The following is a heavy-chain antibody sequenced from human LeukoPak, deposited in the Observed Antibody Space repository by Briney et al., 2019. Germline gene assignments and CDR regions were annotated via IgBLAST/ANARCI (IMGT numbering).Heavy chain of an antibody. CDR2: ISAYNGNT. D-gene: IGHD4-17*01. Sequence: ASATVSCKASGYTFTSYGISWVRQAPGQGLEWMGWISAYNGNTNYAQKLQGRVTMTTDTSTSTAYTELRSLRSDDTAVYYCARGWDYGDTKNRDDYWGQGTLVTVSS. CDR1: GYTFTSYG. J-gene: IGHJ4*02. V-gene: IGHV1-18*01. CDR3: ARGWDYGDTKNRDDY.